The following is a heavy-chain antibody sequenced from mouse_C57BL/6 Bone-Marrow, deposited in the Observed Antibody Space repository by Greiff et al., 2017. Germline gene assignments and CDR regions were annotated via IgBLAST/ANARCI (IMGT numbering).Heavy chain of an antibody. V-gene: IGHV14-4*01. J-gene: IGHJ4*01. CDR3: TTVLLGC. CDR2: IDPENGDT. Sequence: VQLKQSGAELVRPGASVKLSCTASGFNIKDDYMHWVKQRPEQGLEWIGWIDPENGDTEYASKFQGKAPITADTSSNTAYLQLSSLTSEDTAVYYCTTVLLGCWGQGTSVTVSS. D-gene: IGHD1-1*01. CDR1: GFNIKDDY.